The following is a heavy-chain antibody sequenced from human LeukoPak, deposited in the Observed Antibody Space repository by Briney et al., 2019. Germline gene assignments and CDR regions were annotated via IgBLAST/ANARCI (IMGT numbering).Heavy chain of an antibody. CDR3: AREGLAFDY. Sequence: GGSLRLSCAASGFTFSSYWMHWVRQAPGKGLVWVSRIDSDGSSTTYADSVKGLFTISRDNAKNTLYLQMNSLRAEDTAVYYCAREGLAFDYWGQGSLVTVSS. CDR2: IDSDGSST. V-gene: IGHV3-74*01. J-gene: IGHJ4*02. CDR1: GFTFSSYW.